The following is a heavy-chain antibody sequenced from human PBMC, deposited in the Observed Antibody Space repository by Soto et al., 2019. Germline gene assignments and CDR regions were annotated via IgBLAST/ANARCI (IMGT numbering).Heavy chain of an antibody. V-gene: IGHV3-74*01. Sequence: GESLKISCAASGFTFSSYWMHWVRQAPGKGLVWVSRINPDGSVTNYADSVKGRFTISRDNAKNTLYLQMNSLRAEDTAVFYCGRGGSDSPMAPGYWGQGTLVTVSS. CDR1: GFTFSSYW. D-gene: IGHD5-18*01. CDR3: GRGGSDSPMAPGY. J-gene: IGHJ4*02. CDR2: INPDGSVT.